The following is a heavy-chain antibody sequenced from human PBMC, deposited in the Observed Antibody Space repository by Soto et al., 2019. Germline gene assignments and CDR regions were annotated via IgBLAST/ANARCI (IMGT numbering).Heavy chain of an antibody. CDR2: IDRSGTT. CDR3: ARGGDFTLDY. Sequence: QVYLQESGPGLVEPSGTLSLSCAVSGGSISRDSGGNWVRQPPGKGLEWVGEIDRSGTTNYNPSLKSRVAMSVDKSRDQFSLQLTSVTAADTALYYCARGGDFTLDYWGQGILVTVSS. D-gene: IGHD3-16*01. J-gene: IGHJ4*02. CDR1: GGSISRDSG. V-gene: IGHV4-4*02.